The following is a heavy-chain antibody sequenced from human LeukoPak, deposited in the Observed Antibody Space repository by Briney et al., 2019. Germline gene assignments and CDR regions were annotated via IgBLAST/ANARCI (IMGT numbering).Heavy chain of an antibody. CDR2: IYYSGST. Sequence: PSETLSLTCTVSGGSISSYYWSWIRQPPGKGLDWIGDIYYSGSTNYNPSLKSRVTISVDTSKNQFSLKLSSVTAADTAVYYCARGVNHYYDSSGYWVHFDYWGQGTLVTVSS. J-gene: IGHJ4*02. CDR3: ARGVNHYYDSSGYWVHFDY. V-gene: IGHV4-59*01. D-gene: IGHD3-22*01. CDR1: GGSISSYY.